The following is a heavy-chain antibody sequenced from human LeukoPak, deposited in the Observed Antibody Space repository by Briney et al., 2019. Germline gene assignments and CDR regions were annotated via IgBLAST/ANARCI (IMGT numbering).Heavy chain of an antibody. J-gene: IGHJ4*02. CDR3: ARAVITFGGAVAKGFDC. Sequence: SETLSLTCTVSGGSISSYYWSWIRQPPGKGLEWIGYIYYSGSTNYNPSLKSRVTISVDTSKNQFSLKLSSVTAADTALYYCARAVITFGGAVAKGFDCWGQGTLVTVSS. D-gene: IGHD3-16*01. CDR1: GGSISSYY. V-gene: IGHV4-59*01. CDR2: IYYSGST.